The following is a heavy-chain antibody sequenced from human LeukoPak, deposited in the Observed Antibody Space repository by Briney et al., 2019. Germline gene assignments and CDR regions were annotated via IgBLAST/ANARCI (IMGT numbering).Heavy chain of an antibody. CDR3: ARDQGFLESLPRYYYYYMDV. CDR2: IIPIFGTA. V-gene: IGHV1-69*05. CDR1: GGTFSSYA. J-gene: IGHJ6*03. Sequence: SVKVSCKASGGTFSSYAISWVRQAPGQGLEWMGRIIPIFGTANYAQKFQGRVTITTDESTSTAYMELSSLRSEDTAVYYCARDQGFLESLPRYYYYYMDVWGKGTTVTVSS. D-gene: IGHD3-3*01.